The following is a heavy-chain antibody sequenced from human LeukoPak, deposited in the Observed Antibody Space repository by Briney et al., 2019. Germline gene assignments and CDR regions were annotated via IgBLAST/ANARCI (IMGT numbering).Heavy chain of an antibody. J-gene: IGHJ4*02. D-gene: IGHD6-6*01. V-gene: IGHV4-59*11. Sequence: SETLSLTCTVSVDSISSHYWNWIRQPPGKGLEWVGYIYYSGSTNYNPSLKSRVTISVDTSKNQFSLRLSSVTAADTAVYYCATYIAARAKYYFDYWGQGTLVTVSS. CDR3: ATYIAARAKYYFDY. CDR1: VDSISSHY. CDR2: IYYSGST.